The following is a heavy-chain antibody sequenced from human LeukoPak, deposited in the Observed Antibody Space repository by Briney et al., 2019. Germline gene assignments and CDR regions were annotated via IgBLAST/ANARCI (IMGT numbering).Heavy chain of an antibody. D-gene: IGHD3-22*01. J-gene: IGHJ4*02. CDR3: ARGKMRTYYYDSSGYLDFDY. CDR2: IWYDGSNK. V-gene: IGHV3-33*01. Sequence: GRSLRLSCAASGFTFSSYGMHLVRQAPGKGLEWVEVIWYDGSNKYYADSVKGRFTISRDNSKNTLYLQMNSLRAEDTAVYYCARGKMRTYYYDSSGYLDFDYWGQGTLVTVSS. CDR1: GFTFSSYG.